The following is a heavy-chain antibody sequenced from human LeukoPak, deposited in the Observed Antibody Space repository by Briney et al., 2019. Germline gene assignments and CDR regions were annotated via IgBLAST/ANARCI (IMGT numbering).Heavy chain of an antibody. Sequence: SETLSLTCTVSGGSISSGSYYWSWIRQPAGKGLEWIGRIYTSETTNYNPSLKSRVTMSVDTSKNHFSLTLSSVTAADTAVYYCARGYYGSGTYGVSHYYMDVWGKGTTVTISS. CDR2: IYTSETT. J-gene: IGHJ6*03. D-gene: IGHD3-10*01. V-gene: IGHV4-61*02. CDR1: GGSISSGSYY. CDR3: ARGYYGSGTYGVSHYYMDV.